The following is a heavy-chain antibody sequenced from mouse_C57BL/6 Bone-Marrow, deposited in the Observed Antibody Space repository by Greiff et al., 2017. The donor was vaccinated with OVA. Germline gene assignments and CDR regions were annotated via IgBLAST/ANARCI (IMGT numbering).Heavy chain of an antibody. CDR2: INSDGGST. D-gene: IGHD1-1*01. CDR1: EYEFPSHD. CDR3: ARRGCYYYGSVRDYFDY. V-gene: IGHV5-2*01. Sequence: EVKLMESGGGLVQPGESLKLSCESNEYEFPSHDMSWVRKTQEKRLELVAAINSDGGSTYYPDTMERRFIISRDNTKKTLYLQMSSLRSEDTALYYCARRGCYYYGSVRDYFDYWGQGTTLTVSS. J-gene: IGHJ2*01.